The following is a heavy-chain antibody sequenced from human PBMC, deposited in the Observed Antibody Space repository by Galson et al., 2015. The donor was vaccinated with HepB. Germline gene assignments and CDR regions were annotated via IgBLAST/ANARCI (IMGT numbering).Heavy chain of an antibody. CDR2: ISGSGGST. J-gene: IGHJ4*02. CDR1: GFTFANYV. V-gene: IGHV3-23*01. Sequence: SLRLSCAASGFTFANYVMNWVRQAPGKGLEWVSSISGSGGSTYYRGSFKGRFTISRDNSKNTVYLQMKSLRADDTAVYYYAKRSGSNWFVPHHFDSWGQGTLVTVSS. CDR3: AKRSGSNWFVPHHFDS. D-gene: IGHD6-13*01.